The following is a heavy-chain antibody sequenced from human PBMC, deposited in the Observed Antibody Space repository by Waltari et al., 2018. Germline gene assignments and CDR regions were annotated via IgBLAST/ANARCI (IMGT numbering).Heavy chain of an antibody. CDR1: GYTFTNYP. D-gene: IGHD1-26*01. V-gene: IGHV1-18*01. J-gene: IGHJ6*03. Sequence: QVQLVQSGAEVKKPGASVKVSCKASGYTFTNYPISWVRQAPGQGLEWMGWISANNGNTRSAQKFQGRVTMTTDTSTSTAYMDLRSLRSDDTAVYYCARGRGSSKYYYYYIDVWGKGTTVTVSS. CDR2: ISANNGNT. CDR3: ARGRGSSKYYYYYIDV.